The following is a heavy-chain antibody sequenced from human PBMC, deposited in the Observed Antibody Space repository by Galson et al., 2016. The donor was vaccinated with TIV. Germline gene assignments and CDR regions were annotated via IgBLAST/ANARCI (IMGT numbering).Heavy chain of an antibody. J-gene: IGHJ4*02. D-gene: IGHD4-17*01. CDR3: ARWSDHGDRSYDY. V-gene: IGHV3-30*03. CDR1: GFTFSIYV. CDR2: ISHDGEKK. Sequence: SLRLSCAASGFTFSIYVMHWVRQAPGKGLEWVAVISHDGEKKFYADSVKGRVTISRDDSKNTVYLQMNNLRAEDTAVYYCARWSDHGDRSYDYWGQGTLVTVSS.